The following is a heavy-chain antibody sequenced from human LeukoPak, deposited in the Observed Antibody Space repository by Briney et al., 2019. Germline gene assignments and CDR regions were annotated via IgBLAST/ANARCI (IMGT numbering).Heavy chain of an antibody. CDR3: ARHSYTPFDY. CDR2: IYHNGDT. Sequence: SETLSLTCSVSGGFISTYYWSWIRQSPGKGLEWIGYIYHNGDTNYNPSFKSRVTISVDTSKNQFSLRLMSVTAADTAIYYCARHSYTPFDYWGQGSLVTVSS. D-gene: IGHD2-2*02. V-gene: IGHV4-59*08. CDR1: GGFISTYY. J-gene: IGHJ4*02.